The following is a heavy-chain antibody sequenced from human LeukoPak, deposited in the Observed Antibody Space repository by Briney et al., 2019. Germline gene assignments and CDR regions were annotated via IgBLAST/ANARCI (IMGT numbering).Heavy chain of an antibody. D-gene: IGHD6-13*01. V-gene: IGHV3-53*01. J-gene: IGHJ2*01. CDR2: IYTGGYT. CDR1: GFMVNSKY. Sequence: GGSLILSCAASGFMVNSKYMTWVRQAPGKGLEWVSVIYTGGYTNYADSVKGRFTISRDFSQNTLYLQMNSLRVEDTAVYFCARGGSTWDWYFDLWGRGTLVTVSS. CDR3: ARGGSTWDWYFDL.